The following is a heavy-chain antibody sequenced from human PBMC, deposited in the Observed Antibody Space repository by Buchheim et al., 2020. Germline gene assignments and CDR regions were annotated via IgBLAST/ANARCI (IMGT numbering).Heavy chain of an antibody. CDR1: GFTFSSYG. Sequence: QVQLVESGGGVVQPGRSLRLSCAASGFTFSSYGMHWVRQAPGKGLEWVAVISYDGSNKYYADSVKGRFTISRDNSKNTLYLQMNSLRAEDTAVYYCAKARGIYYDSSVLLSWGQGTL. D-gene: IGHD3-22*01. V-gene: IGHV3-30*18. J-gene: IGHJ4*02. CDR2: ISYDGSNK. CDR3: AKARGIYYDSSVLLS.